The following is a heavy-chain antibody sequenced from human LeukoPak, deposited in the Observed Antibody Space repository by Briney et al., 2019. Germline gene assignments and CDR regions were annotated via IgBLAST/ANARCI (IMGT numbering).Heavy chain of an antibody. V-gene: IGHV3-74*03. J-gene: IGHJ6*04. Sequence: GGSLRLSCTASGFTFCGHWIHWVRQPPGVGVWWVSRINERGADSMYAESVKGRFTISRDNAKNSLYLQMNSLRAEDTAVYYCAELGITMIGGVWGKGTTVTISS. CDR3: AELGITMIGGV. CDR2: INERGADS. CDR1: GFTFCGHW. D-gene: IGHD3-10*02.